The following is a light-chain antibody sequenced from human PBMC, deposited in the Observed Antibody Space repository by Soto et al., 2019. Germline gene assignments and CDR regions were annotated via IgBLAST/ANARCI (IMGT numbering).Light chain of an antibody. Sequence: DIVLTQSPATLSLSPGERATLSCRASQSVSTYLGWYQQKPGQAPSLIIYDASNRATGIPARFSGSGSGTDFTLTISSLEPADFALYYCQQRNTLPLTFVGGTKVEI. CDR1: QSVSTY. CDR2: DAS. J-gene: IGKJ4*01. CDR3: QQRNTLPLT. V-gene: IGKV3-11*01.